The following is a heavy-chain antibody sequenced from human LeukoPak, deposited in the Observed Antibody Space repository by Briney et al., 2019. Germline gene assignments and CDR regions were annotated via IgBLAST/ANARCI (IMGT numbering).Heavy chain of an antibody. Sequence: GGSLRLSCAASGFTFSSYEVNWVRQAPGKGLEWVSYISSSGSTIYYADSVKGRFTISRDNAKNSLYLQMNSLRAEDTAVYYCASGFGELPLYYYYGMDVWGKGTTVTVSS. CDR2: ISSSGSTI. J-gene: IGHJ6*04. V-gene: IGHV3-48*03. CDR1: GFTFSSYE. D-gene: IGHD3-10*01. CDR3: ASGFGELPLYYYYGMDV.